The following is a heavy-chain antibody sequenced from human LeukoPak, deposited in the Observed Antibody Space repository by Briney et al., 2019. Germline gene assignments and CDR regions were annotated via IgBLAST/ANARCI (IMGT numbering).Heavy chain of an antibody. D-gene: IGHD6-19*01. CDR2: ISSSGSTI. Sequence: GGSLRLSCAASGFTFSDYYMSWIRQAPGKGLEWVSYISSSGSTIYYADSVKGRFTISRDNAKNSLYLQMNSLRAEDTAVYYCAGYSSGWTPPSYYYGMDVWGQGTTVTVSS. V-gene: IGHV3-11*04. J-gene: IGHJ6*02. CDR3: AGYSSGWTPPSYYYGMDV. CDR1: GFTFSDYY.